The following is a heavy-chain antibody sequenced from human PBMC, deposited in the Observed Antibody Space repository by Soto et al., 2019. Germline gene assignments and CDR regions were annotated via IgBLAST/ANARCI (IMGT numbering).Heavy chain of an antibody. CDR3: ARDCSGGSCCPGMDV. V-gene: IGHV3-21*01. CDR2: ISSSGYI. J-gene: IGHJ6*02. D-gene: IGHD2-15*01. Sequence: EVQLVESGGGLVKPGGSLRLSCAASGFNFNSYTINWVRQAPGQRLEWLSSISSSGYIFSTDSVRGRFTISRDNAKNSGYLQISSLRAEDTAVYFCARDCSGGSCCPGMDVWGQGTTVTVSS. CDR1: GFNFNSYT.